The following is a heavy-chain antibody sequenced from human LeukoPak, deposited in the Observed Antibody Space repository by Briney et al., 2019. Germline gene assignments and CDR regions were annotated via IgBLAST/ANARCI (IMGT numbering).Heavy chain of an antibody. CDR2: ISAGGHGR. V-gene: IGHV3-23*01. D-gene: IGHD1/OR15-1a*01. CDR1: GFTLGNYG. J-gene: IGHJ4*02. Sequence: GGSLRLSCEASGFTLGNYGMTWVRQTPGKKLEWVSGISAGGHGRNYADSVKGRFTISRDNSRGTVYLQMDRLRADDTAFYYCARDFRLGGTTGWINWGQGTLVIVSS. CDR3: ARDFRLGGTTGWIN.